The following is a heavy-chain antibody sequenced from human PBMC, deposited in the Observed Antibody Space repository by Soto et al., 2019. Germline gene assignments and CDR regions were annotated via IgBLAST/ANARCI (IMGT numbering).Heavy chain of an antibody. D-gene: IGHD3-3*01. J-gene: IGHJ6*01. Sequence: GGSLRLSCAASGFTFSSYGMHWVRQAPGKGLEWVAVIWYDGSNKYYADSVKGRFTISRDNSKNTLYLQMNSLRAEDTAVYYCARDPSITIFGVVKSTYYYYGMDVWGQGTTVTVSS. CDR2: IWYDGSNK. CDR3: ARDPSITIFGVVKSTYYYYGMDV. CDR1: GFTFSSYG. V-gene: IGHV3-33*01.